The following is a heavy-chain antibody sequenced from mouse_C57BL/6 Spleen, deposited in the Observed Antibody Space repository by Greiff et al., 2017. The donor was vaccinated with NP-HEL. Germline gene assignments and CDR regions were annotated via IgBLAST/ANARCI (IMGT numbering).Heavy chain of an antibody. J-gene: IGHJ2*01. CDR2: IYPGSGST. CDR1: GYTFTSYW. D-gene: IGHD2-4*01. CDR3: ARGIYDYDGGFDY. Sequence: QVQLQQPGAELVKPGASVKMSCKASGYTFTSYWITWVKQRPGQGLEWIGDIYPGSGSTNYNEKFKSKATLTVDTSSSTAYMQLSSLTSEDSAVYYCARGIYDYDGGFDYWGQGTTLTVSS. V-gene: IGHV1-55*01.